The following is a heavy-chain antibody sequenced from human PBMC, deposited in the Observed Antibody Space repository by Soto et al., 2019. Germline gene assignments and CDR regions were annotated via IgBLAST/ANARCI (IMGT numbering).Heavy chain of an antibody. J-gene: IGHJ4*02. D-gene: IGHD2-15*01. Sequence: SETLSLTCTVSGGSITTGGYYWSWIRQLPGKGLEWIGHRYYSESTYYNPSLKSRVSISLDTSKNQFSLKLSFVTAADTAMYYCARTKCSGGSCYSWSLDYWGEGTPVTVSS. CDR1: GGSITTGGYY. CDR3: ARTKCSGGSCYSWSLDY. V-gene: IGHV4-31*03. CDR2: RYYSEST.